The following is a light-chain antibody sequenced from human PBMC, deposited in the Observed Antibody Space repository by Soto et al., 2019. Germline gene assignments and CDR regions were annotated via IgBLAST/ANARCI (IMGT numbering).Light chain of an antibody. CDR3: QQYYSSPLA. J-gene: IGKJ1*01. Sequence: DIVMTQSPDSLAVSLGERATINCKSSQSVLYSSNNKNYLAWYQQKPGQPPKLLIYWASTRASGVPDRFSGSWSGTDFTLPISSLQAEDVAVYYCQQYYSSPLAFGQGTKVEIK. CDR1: QSVLYSSNNKNY. V-gene: IGKV4-1*01. CDR2: WAS.